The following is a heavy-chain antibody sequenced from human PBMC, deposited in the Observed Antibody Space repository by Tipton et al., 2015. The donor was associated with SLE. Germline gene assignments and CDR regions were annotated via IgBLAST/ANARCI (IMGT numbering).Heavy chain of an antibody. V-gene: IGHV3-30*02. J-gene: IGHJ4*02. D-gene: IGHD3-3*01. Sequence: SLRLSCAASGFTFSSYGMHWVRQAPGKGLEWVAFIRYDGSNKYYADSVKGRFTISRDNSKNTLYLQMNSLRAEDTAVYYCARGRVLRFLEWLSLDYWGQGTLVTVSS. CDR2: IRYDGSNK. CDR3: ARGRVLRFLEWLSLDY. CDR1: GFTFSSYG.